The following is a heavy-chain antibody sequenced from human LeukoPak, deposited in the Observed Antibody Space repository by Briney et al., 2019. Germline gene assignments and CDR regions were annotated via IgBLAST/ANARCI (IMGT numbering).Heavy chain of an antibody. CDR3: ARDLSGALGY. CDR1: GFTVSSNY. D-gene: IGHD7-27*01. V-gene: IGHV3-66*01. CDR2: IYSGGST. J-gene: IGHJ4*02. Sequence: GGSLRLSYAASGFTVSSNYMSWVRQAPGKGLEWVSVIYSGGSTYYADSVKGRFTISRDNSKNTLYLQMNSLRAEDTAVYYCARDLSGALGYWGQGTLVTVSS.